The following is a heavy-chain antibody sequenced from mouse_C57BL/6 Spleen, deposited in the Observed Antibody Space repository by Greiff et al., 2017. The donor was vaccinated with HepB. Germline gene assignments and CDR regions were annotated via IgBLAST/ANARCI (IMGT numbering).Heavy chain of an antibody. J-gene: IGHJ3*01. CDR3: ASWRDLAY. Sequence: DVKLHESGPGLVKPSQSLSLTCSVTGYSITSGYYWNWIRQFPGNKLEWMGYISYDGSNNYNPSLKNRISITRDTSKNQFSLKLNSVTTEDTATYYCASWRDLAYWGQGTLVTVSA. D-gene: IGHD3-3*01. V-gene: IGHV3-6*01. CDR2: ISYDGSN. CDR1: GYSITSGYY.